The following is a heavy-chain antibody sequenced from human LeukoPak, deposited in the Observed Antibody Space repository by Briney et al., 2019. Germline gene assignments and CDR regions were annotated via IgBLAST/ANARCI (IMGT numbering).Heavy chain of an antibody. V-gene: IGHV1-24*01. J-gene: IGHJ4*02. D-gene: IGHD3-22*01. Sequence: ASVKVSCKVSGYTLTELSMHWVRQAPGKGLEWMGGFDPEDGETIYAQKFQGRVTITADESTSTAYMELSSLRPEDTAVYYCASVRAPSYDSSGYYPDYWGQGTLVTVSS. CDR3: ASVRAPSYDSSGYYPDY. CDR2: FDPEDGET. CDR1: GYTLTELS.